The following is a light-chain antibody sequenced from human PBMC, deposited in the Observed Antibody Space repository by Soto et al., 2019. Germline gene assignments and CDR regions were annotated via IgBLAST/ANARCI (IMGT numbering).Light chain of an antibody. J-gene: IGKJ4*01. V-gene: IGKV1-5*03. CDR2: EAS. CDR3: QQYSIYSLT. Sequence: DIPMTQSPSTLSASVGERVTITCRASQSSSSWLAWYQEKPGKAPKLLIYEASSLESGVPSRFRGSGSGTEFTLTISSLQPDDFATYYCQQYSIYSLTFGGGTKVEIK. CDR1: QSSSSW.